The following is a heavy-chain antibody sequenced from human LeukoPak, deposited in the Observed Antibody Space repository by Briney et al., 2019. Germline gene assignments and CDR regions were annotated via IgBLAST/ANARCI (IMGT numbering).Heavy chain of an antibody. J-gene: IGHJ4*02. D-gene: IGHD1-20*01. CDR2: ISSSSSTI. V-gene: IGHV3-48*02. CDR3: ASTAPYNWNDPYFDY. Sequence: GGSLRLSCAASGFTFSSYAMSWVRQAPGKGLEWVSYISSSSSTIYYADSVKGRFTISRGNAKNSLYLQMNSLRDEDTAVYYCASTAPYNWNDPYFDYWGQGTLVTVSS. CDR1: GFTFSSYA.